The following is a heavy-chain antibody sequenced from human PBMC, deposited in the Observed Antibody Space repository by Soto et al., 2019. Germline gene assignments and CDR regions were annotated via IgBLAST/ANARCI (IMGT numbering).Heavy chain of an antibody. CDR3: ARDRYYGSIFAFDI. V-gene: IGHV1-69*13. D-gene: IGHD3-10*01. CDR1: GGTFSSYA. Sequence: SVKVSCKASGGTFSSYAISWVRQAPGQGLEWMGGIIPIFGTANYAQKFQGRVTITADESTSTAYMELSSLGSEDTAVYYCARDRYYGSIFAFDIWGQGTMVTVSS. J-gene: IGHJ3*02. CDR2: IIPIFGTA.